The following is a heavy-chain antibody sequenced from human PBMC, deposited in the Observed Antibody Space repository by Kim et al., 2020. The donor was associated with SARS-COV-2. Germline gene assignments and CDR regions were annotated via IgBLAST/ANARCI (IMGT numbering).Heavy chain of an antibody. D-gene: IGHD3-9*01. CDR2: ISSSSSYI. V-gene: IGHV3-21*01. Sequence: GGSLRLSCAASGFTFSSYSMNWVRQAPGKGLEWVSSISSSSSYIYYADSVKGRFTISRDNAKNSLYLQMNSLRAEDTAVYYCARGQEIVLRYFVPLDPWGQGTLVTVSS. CDR1: GFTFSSYS. J-gene: IGHJ5*02. CDR3: ARGQEIVLRYFVPLDP.